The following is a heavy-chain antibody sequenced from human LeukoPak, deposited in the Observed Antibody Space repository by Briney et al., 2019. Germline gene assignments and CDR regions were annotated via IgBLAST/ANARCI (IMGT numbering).Heavy chain of an antibody. CDR3: ARHRVGDYVLIDY. V-gene: IGHV4-59*08. J-gene: IGHJ4*02. D-gene: IGHD4-17*01. Sequence: SETLSLTCTVSVGSISSYYWSWMRRPPGKAREWIGYIYYSGGTNYNPSLESRVTISIGTSKDQCALKLSAVTAADTAVYYCARHRVGDYVLIDYWGQGTLVTVSS. CDR2: IYYSGGT. CDR1: VGSISSYY.